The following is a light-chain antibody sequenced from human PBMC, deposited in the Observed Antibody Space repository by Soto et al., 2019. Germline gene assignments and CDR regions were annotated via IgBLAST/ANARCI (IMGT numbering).Light chain of an antibody. CDR1: SSDVGGYNY. V-gene: IGLV2-14*01. CDR2: DVS. J-gene: IGLJ1*01. CDR3: SSYTSSSFYV. Sequence: QSALTQPASVSGSPGQSITISCTGTSSDVGGYNYVSWYQQHPGKAPKLMIYDVSNRPSGVSNRFSGSNSGNTASLTISGLQAEDEADYYCSSYTSSSFYVFGTGTKLTVL.